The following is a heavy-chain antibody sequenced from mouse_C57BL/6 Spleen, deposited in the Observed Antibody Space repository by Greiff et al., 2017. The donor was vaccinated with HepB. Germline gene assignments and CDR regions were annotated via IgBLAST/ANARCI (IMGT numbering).Heavy chain of an antibody. Sequence: QVQLQQPGTELVKPGASVKLSCKASGYTFTSYWMHWVKQRPGQGLEWIGNINPSNGGTNYNEKFKSKATLTVDKSSSTAYMQLSSLTSEDSAVFDCARSGHYYGSFYWYFDVWGTGTTVTVSS. D-gene: IGHD1-1*01. CDR1: GYTFTSYW. V-gene: IGHV1-53*01. J-gene: IGHJ1*03. CDR2: INPSNGGT. CDR3: ARSGHYYGSFYWYFDV.